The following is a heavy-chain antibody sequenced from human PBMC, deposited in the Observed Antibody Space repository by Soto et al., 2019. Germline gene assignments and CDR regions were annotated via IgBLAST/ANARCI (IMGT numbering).Heavy chain of an antibody. J-gene: IGHJ4*02. D-gene: IGHD3-3*01. CDR3: ARSGLHGLHSFDH. Sequence: GESLKISCKGSGYSFNSHWIAGGRQMPGKGLEWMGIIYPGDSETRYSPSFQGHVTISVDKSISAAYLHLGSLTASGTAVYYCARSGLHGLHSFDHWGQGTQVTVSS. CDR1: GYSFNSHW. CDR2: IYPGDSET. V-gene: IGHV5-51*01.